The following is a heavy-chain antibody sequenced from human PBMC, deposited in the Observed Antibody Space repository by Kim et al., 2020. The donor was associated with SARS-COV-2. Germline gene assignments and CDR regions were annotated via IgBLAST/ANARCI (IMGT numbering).Heavy chain of an antibody. D-gene: IGHD3-22*01. Sequence: SVKVSCKASGGTFSSYAISWVRQAPGQGLEWMGGIIPIFGTANYAQKFQGRVTITADESTSTAYMELSSLRSEDTAVYYCASNARVWLLPFDYWGQGTLVTVSS. J-gene: IGHJ4*02. V-gene: IGHV1-69*13. CDR3: ASNARVWLLPFDY. CDR1: GGTFSSYA. CDR2: IIPIFGTA.